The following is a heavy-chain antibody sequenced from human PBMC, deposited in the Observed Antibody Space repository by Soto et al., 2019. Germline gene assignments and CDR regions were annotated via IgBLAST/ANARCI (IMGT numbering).Heavy chain of an antibody. V-gene: IGHV4-34*01. CDR2: INHSGST. CDR3: ARASRSSGYREHFDG. D-gene: IGHD5-12*01. J-gene: IGHJ4*02. Sequence: SETLSLTCAVYGGSFSGYYWSWIRQPPGKGLEWIGEINHSGSTNYNPSLKSRVTISVDTPKNHFSLTLRSVTAADTAVYYCARASRSSGYREHFDGGGQGTLVTVTS. CDR1: GGSFSGYY.